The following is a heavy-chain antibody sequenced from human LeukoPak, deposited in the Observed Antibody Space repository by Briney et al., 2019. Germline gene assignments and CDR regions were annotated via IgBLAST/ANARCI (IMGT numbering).Heavy chain of an antibody. CDR2: ISAYNGNT. CDR3: ARGPIIDIVVIPAAADYYHMDV. Sequence: GASVKASCRASGYTFTSYGISWVRQAPGQGLEWMGWISAYNGNTNYAQKLQSRVTMTTDTSTSTAYMEQRSLRSDDTAVYYCARGPIIDIVVIPAAADYYHMDVWGKGTTVTVSS. V-gene: IGHV1-18*01. J-gene: IGHJ6*03. D-gene: IGHD2-2*01. CDR1: GYTFTSYG.